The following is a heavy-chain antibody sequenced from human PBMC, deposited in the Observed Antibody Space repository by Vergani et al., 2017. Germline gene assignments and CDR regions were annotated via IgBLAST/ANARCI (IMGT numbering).Heavy chain of an antibody. CDR2: TYFKSRWYN. Sequence: QVQLQQSGPGLVKPSQTLSLTCAISGDSVSSKSAAWNWIRQSPSRGLEWLGRTYFKSRWYNEYAISVKSRITINPDTSKNQFSMQLNSVTPEDTAIYYCARQKDYYMDVWGKGATVTVS. J-gene: IGHJ6*03. CDR1: GDSVSSKSAA. CDR3: ARQKDYYMDV. V-gene: IGHV6-1*01.